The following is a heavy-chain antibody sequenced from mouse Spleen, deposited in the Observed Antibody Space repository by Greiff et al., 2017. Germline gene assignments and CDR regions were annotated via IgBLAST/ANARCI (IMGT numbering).Heavy chain of an antibody. CDR2: ISNGGGST. CDR1: GFTFSDYY. CDR3: ARRTFTTATDYYAMDY. V-gene: IGHV5-12*02. Sequence: EVHLVESGGGLVQPGGSLKLSCATSGFTFSDYYMYWVRQTPEKRLEWVAYISNGGGSTYYPDTVKGRFTISRDNAKNTLYLQMSRLKSEDTAMYYCARRTFTTATDYYAMDYWGQGTSVTVSS. D-gene: IGHD1-2*01. J-gene: IGHJ4*01.